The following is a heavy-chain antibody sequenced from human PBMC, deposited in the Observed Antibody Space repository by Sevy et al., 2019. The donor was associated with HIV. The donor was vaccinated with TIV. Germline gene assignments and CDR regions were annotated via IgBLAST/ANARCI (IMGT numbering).Heavy chain of an antibody. CDR1: GFTFSNYC. CDR3: ARDGYDSSGYRGYFDF. J-gene: IGHJ4*02. V-gene: IGHV3-7*03. D-gene: IGHD3-22*01. CDR2: IKQDGSEK. Sequence: GGSLRLSCAASGFTFSNYCMSWVRQAPGKGLEWVANIKQDGSEKYYVDSVKGRFTISRDNAKNSLFLQMNSLRVEDTSVYYCARDGYDSSGYRGYFDFWGQGGLVTVSS.